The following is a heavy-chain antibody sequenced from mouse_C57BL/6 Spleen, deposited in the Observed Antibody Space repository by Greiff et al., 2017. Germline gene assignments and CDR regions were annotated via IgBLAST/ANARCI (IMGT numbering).Heavy chain of an antibody. J-gene: IGHJ3*01. Sequence: GGGLVQPKGSLKLSCAASGFSFNTYAMNWVRQAPGKGLEWVARIRSQSNNYATYYADSVKDRFTISSGDSENLLYLQMNNFKTEDTAMYYCVRHGGLLSDYDGLDFAYWGQGTLVTVSA. CDR3: VRHGGLLSDYDGLDFAY. CDR2: IRSQSNNYAT. D-gene: IGHD2-4*01. CDR1: GFSFNTYA. V-gene: IGHV10-1*01.